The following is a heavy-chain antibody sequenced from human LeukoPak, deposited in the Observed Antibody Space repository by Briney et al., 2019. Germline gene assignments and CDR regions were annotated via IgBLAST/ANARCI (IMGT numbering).Heavy chain of an antibody. J-gene: IGHJ4*02. CDR1: GGSISSYY. CDR2: MYYSGST. V-gene: IGHV4-59*12. D-gene: IGHD3-22*01. CDR3: ARAVEGYYDSSGYIFDY. Sequence: PSETLSLTCTVSGGSISSYYLGWIRQPPGKGLEWIGHMYYSGSTNYNPSLKSRVTISVDRSKNQFSLKLSSVTAADTAVYYCARAVEGYYDSSGYIFDYWGQGTLVTVSS.